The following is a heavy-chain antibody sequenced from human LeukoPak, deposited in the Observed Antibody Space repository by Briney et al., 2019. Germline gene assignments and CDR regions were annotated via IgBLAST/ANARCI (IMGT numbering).Heavy chain of an antibody. Sequence: PGGSLRLSCAASGFTFSSYAMHWVRQAPGKGLEWVAVISYDGSNKYYADSVKGRFTFSRDNSKNTLYLQMNSLRAEDTAIYYCVRDGEYSHGIDFDYWGQGTLVTVSP. J-gene: IGHJ4*02. D-gene: IGHD5-18*01. V-gene: IGHV3-30-3*01. CDR1: GFTFSSYA. CDR2: ISYDGSNK. CDR3: VRDGEYSHGIDFDY.